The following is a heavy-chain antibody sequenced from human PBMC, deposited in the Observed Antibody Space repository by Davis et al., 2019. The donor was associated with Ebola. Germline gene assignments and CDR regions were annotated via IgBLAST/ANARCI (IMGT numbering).Heavy chain of an antibody. CDR3: ARGRGYIAVDAFDI. Sequence: MPGGSLRLSCAVSGDSISRAYWWRWVRQPPGKGLEWIGEIYHSGSTNYNPSLKSRVTISVDKSKNQFSLELSSVTAADTAMYYCARGRGYIAVDAFDIWGQGTVVTVSS. CDR2: IYHSGST. CDR1: GDSISRAYW. V-gene: IGHV4-4*02. D-gene: IGHD6-19*01. J-gene: IGHJ3*02.